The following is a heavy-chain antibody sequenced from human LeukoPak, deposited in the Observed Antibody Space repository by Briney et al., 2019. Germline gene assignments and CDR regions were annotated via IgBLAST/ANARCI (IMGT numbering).Heavy chain of an antibody. Sequence: PGGSLRLSCAASGFTFSSYDMHWVRQATGKGLEWVSATGTAGDTYYPGSVKGRFTISRENAKNSLYLQMNSLRAGDTAVYYCARRSKTLGFDIWGQGTMVTVSS. V-gene: IGHV3-13*01. CDR3: ARRSKTLGFDI. D-gene: IGHD6-13*01. CDR1: GFTFSSYD. CDR2: TGTAGDT. J-gene: IGHJ3*02.